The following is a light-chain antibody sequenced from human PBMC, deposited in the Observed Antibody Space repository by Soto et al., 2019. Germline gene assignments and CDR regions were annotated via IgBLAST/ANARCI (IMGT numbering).Light chain of an antibody. J-gene: IGLJ1*01. Sequence: QSALTQPASVSGSPGQSITISYTGTSSDVGSYNLVSWYQQHPGKAPKLMIYEVSKRPSGVSNRFSGSESGNTASLTISGLQAEDEADYYCCSYAGSSTFYVFGTGTKLTVL. CDR3: CSYAGSSTFYV. CDR2: EVS. CDR1: SSDVGSYNL. V-gene: IGLV2-23*02.